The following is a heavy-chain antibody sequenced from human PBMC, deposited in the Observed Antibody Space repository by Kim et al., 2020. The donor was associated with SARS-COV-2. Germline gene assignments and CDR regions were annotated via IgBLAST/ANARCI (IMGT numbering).Heavy chain of an antibody. CDR3: ARPQRYSSGWYV. CDR2: TYYSGNT. D-gene: IGHD6-19*01. J-gene: IGHJ2*01. CDR1: GGSLSSSSYY. V-gene: IGHV4-39*01. Sequence: SETLSLTCTVSGGSLSSSSYYWGWPRQPPGKGLEWLGTTYYSGNTYYNPSLKSRVTISVDTSKNQLSPKLGSVTAADTAVHYSARPQRYSSGWYV.